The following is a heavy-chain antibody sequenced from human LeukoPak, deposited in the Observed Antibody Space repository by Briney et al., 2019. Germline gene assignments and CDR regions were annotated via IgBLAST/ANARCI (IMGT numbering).Heavy chain of an antibody. CDR2: ISGSGGST. V-gene: IGHV3-23*01. Sequence: GGSLRLSCAASGFTFSSYAMSWVRQAPGKGLEWVSAISGSGGSTYYADSVKGRFTISRDNSKNTLYLQMNSLRAEDTAVYYCAKSGLYGGYREDEDYWGQGTLVTVSS. D-gene: IGHD5-12*01. CDR3: AKSGLYGGYREDEDY. CDR1: GFTFSSYA. J-gene: IGHJ4*02.